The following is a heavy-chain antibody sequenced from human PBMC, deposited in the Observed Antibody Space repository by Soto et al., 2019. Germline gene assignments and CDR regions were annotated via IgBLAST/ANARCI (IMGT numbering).Heavy chain of an antibody. CDR2: INHTGGT. D-gene: IGHD3-3*01. Sequence: AETLSLTCAVYGGSVNGYYCNCIRQAPGKGLEWIVEINHTGGTHYNPSLKSRVTMSVDTSKNQFSLRLSSVTAADTAIYYCATRITVFGLLIPPFDPWGQGTQVTVSS. CDR1: GGSVNGYY. CDR3: ATRITVFGLLIPPFDP. J-gene: IGHJ5*02. V-gene: IGHV4-34*01.